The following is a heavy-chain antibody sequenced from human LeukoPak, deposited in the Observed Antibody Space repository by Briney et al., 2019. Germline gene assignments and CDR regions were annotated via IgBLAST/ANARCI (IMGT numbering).Heavy chain of an antibody. CDR1: GFTFSSYA. J-gene: IGHJ6*02. V-gene: IGHV3-30-3*01. D-gene: IGHD6-19*01. CDR3: ARGYSSGWYGFDYYYGMDV. CDR2: ISYDGSNK. Sequence: GGSLRLSCAASGFTFSSYAMHWVRQAPGKGLEWVAVISYDGSNKYYADSVKGRFTISRDNSKNTLYLQMNSLRAEDTAVYYCARGYSSGWYGFDYYYGMDVWGQGTTVTVSS.